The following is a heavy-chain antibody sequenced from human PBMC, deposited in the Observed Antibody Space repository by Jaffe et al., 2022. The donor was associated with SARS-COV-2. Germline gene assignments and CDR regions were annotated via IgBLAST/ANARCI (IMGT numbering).Heavy chain of an antibody. J-gene: IGHJ4*02. V-gene: IGHV3-23*01. CDR3: AKGSIYYASGSYEDS. Sequence: EVQLLESGGGLIQPGGSLRLSCAASGFTFSSYAMSWVRQAPGKGLEWVSTISGSAGSVNHADSVRGRFTISRDNSKRTLYLQMNSLRTDDTAVYFCAKGSIYYASGSYEDSWGQGTLVTVSS. CDR2: ISGSAGSV. CDR1: GFTFSSYA. D-gene: IGHD3-10*01.